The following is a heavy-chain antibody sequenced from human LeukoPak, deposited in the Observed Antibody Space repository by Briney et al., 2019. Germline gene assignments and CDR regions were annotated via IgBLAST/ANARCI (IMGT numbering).Heavy chain of an antibody. Sequence: SQTLSLTCTVSGGSISSGSYYWSWIRQPAGRGLEWIGRIYTSGSTNYNPSLKSRVTISVDTSKNQFSLKLSSVTAADTAVYYCARVEMATITEYYYYMDVWGKGTTVTVSS. CDR2: IYTSGST. CDR1: GGSISSGSYY. V-gene: IGHV4-61*02. CDR3: ARVEMATITEYYYYMDV. J-gene: IGHJ6*03. D-gene: IGHD5-24*01.